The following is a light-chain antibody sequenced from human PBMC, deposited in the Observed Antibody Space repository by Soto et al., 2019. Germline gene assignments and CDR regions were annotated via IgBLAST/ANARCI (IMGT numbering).Light chain of an antibody. CDR1: QSISSNF. CDR3: QQRSNWPPWT. J-gene: IGKJ1*01. Sequence: EIVLTQSPGTLSLSPGEGATLSCRASQSISSNFLAWYQQKRGQAPRLLIHGASNRATGIPARFSGSGSGTDFTLTISSLEPEDFAVYYCQQRSNWPPWTFGQGTKVDIK. CDR2: GAS. V-gene: IGKV3-11*01.